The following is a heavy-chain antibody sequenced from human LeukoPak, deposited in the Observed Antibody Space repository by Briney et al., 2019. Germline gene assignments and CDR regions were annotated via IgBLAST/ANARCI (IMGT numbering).Heavy chain of an antibody. Sequence: QPGGSLRLSCAASGFSLRNYWMHWVRQVPGKRLVWVSRIGGDGSVTNYADSVKGRFTISRDNSKNTLYLQMNSLRAEDTAVYYCAKGLSRGYCSSTSCRDAFDIWGQGTMVTVSS. D-gene: IGHD2-2*01. J-gene: IGHJ3*02. CDR2: IGGDGSVT. V-gene: IGHV3-74*01. CDR3: AKGLSRGYCSSTSCRDAFDI. CDR1: GFSLRNYW.